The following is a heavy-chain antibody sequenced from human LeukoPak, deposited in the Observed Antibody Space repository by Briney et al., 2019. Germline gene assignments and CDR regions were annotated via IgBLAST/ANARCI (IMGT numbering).Heavy chain of an antibody. D-gene: IGHD3-10*02. J-gene: IGHJ2*01. CDR1: GGSFSGYY. CDR2: ISGGDVST. CDR3: AKPSGRVRGWYFDL. V-gene: IGHV3-23*01. Sequence: ETLSLTCAVNGGSFSGYYWSWIRQPPGKGLEWVSSISGGDVSTSYADSVKGRFIIARDDSKNTLYLEMDSLRADDTAVYYCAKPSGRVRGWYFDLWGRGTVVTVSS.